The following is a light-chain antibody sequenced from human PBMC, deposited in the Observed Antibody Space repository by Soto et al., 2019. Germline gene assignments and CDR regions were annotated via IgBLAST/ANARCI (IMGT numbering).Light chain of an antibody. V-gene: IGLV1-44*01. Sequence: QSVLTQPPSASGTPGLRVTISCSGSSSNIGGNTVNWYQLLPGTAPKLLIHSDNRRPAGVPGRFSGSRSGTSASLAISGLQSEDEADYYCSAWDDSLSGPVLGGGTKLTVL. J-gene: IGLJ3*02. CDR1: SSNIGGNT. CDR3: SAWDDSLSGPV. CDR2: SDN.